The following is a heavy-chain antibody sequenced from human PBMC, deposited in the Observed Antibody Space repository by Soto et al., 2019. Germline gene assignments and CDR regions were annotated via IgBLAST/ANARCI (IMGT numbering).Heavy chain of an antibody. J-gene: IGHJ6*02. CDR3: AKVFQYYYYGMDV. V-gene: IGHV3-23*01. CDR2: ISASGAST. Sequence: PVGSLRLSCAASGFTFSSSAMSWVRQAPGKGLEWVSAISASGASTYYADSVKGRFTISRDNSKNTLYLQMNTLRAEDTALYYCAKVFQYYYYGMDVWGQGTTVTVSS. CDR1: GFTFSSSA.